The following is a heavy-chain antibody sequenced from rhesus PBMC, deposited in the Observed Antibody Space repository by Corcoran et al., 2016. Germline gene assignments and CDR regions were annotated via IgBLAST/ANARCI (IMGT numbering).Heavy chain of an antibody. J-gene: IGHJ4*01. CDR2: IYGGRVST. CDR3: ARYSTVAVRYFDY. D-gene: IGHD5-24*01. CDR1: GGSIPTNS. V-gene: IGHV4-147*01. Sequence: QVQLQESGPGLVKPSETLSLTCAVSGGSIPTNSLRWIRQCPGKGLGWLGNIYGGRVSTSYNSSLKSRVTISTNTSKNQFSLKLTSVTAADTAVYYCARYSTVAVRYFDYWGQGVLVTVSS.